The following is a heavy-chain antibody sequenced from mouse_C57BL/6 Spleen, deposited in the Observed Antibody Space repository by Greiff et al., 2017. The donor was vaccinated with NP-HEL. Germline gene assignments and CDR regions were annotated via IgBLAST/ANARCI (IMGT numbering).Heavy chain of an antibody. Sequence: QVQLQQSGPELVKPGASVKISCKASGYAFSSSWMNWVKQRPGKGLEWIGRIYPGDGDTNYNGKFKGKATLTADKSSSTAYMQLSSLTSEDSAVYFCERSGYSKPGDDWGQGTTLTGSS. CDR2: IYPGDGDT. CDR3: ERSGYSKPGDD. D-gene: IGHD2-5*01. V-gene: IGHV1-82*01. CDR1: GYAFSSSW. J-gene: IGHJ2*01.